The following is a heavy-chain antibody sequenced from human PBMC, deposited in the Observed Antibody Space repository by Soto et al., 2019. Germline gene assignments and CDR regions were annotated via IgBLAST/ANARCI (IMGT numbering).Heavy chain of an antibody. J-gene: IGHJ4*02. Sequence: SVKVSCKAFGGTFSRYAFSWVRQAPGQGLEWMGRIIPISGTSNYAQKFHGRVTITADKSTTTAYMEVSGLSSDDTAVYYCARESPLYGGSTGHFDYWGQGTLVTVSS. CDR2: IIPISGTS. CDR3: ARESPLYGGSTGHFDY. D-gene: IGHD3-10*01. CDR1: GGTFSRYA. V-gene: IGHV1-69*06.